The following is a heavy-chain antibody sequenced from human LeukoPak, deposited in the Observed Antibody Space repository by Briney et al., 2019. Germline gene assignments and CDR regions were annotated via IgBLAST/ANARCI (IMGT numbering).Heavy chain of an antibody. J-gene: IGHJ6*02. D-gene: IGHD2-2*02. CDR2: ISYDGSNK. CDR3: ARAHQDIVVVPAALRNYYYGMDV. Sequence: GGSLRLSCAASGFTFSSYAMHWVRQAPGKGLEWVAVISYDGSNKYYAGSVKGRFTISRDNSKNTLYLQMNSLRAEDTAVYYCARAHQDIVVVPAALRNYYYGMDVWGQGTTVTVSS. V-gene: IGHV3-30-3*01. CDR1: GFTFSSYA.